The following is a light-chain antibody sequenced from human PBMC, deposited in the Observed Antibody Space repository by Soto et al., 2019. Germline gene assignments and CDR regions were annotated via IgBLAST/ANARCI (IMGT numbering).Light chain of an antibody. CDR1: ISDVGGYNY. Sequence: QSALTQPASVSGSPGQSITISCTGTISDVGGYNYVSWYQQHPGKAPKLMIYEVSNRPSGVSNRFSGSKSDNTASLTISGLQAEDEADYYCSSYAGSTPYVFGTGTKPTVL. V-gene: IGLV2-14*01. CDR2: EVS. J-gene: IGLJ1*01. CDR3: SSYAGSTPYV.